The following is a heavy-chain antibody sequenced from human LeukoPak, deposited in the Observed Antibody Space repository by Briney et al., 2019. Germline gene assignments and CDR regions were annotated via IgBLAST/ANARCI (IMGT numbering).Heavy chain of an antibody. CDR1: GFTFSDYY. Sequence: GGSLRLSCAASGFTFSDYYMSWIRQAPGKGLEWVSYISSSGSTIYYADSVKGRFTISRDNAKNSLYLQMNSLRAEDTAVYYCARDPRAIAAAGNGIFDYWGQGNLVTVSS. J-gene: IGHJ4*02. V-gene: IGHV3-11*01. CDR2: ISSSGSTI. CDR3: ARDPRAIAAAGNGIFDY. D-gene: IGHD6-13*01.